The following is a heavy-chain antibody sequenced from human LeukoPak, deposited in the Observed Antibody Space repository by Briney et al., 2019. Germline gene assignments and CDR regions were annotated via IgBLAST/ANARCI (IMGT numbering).Heavy chain of an antibody. CDR3: ARDSNYDFWSGYYIRCMYMDV. J-gene: IGHJ6*03. Sequence: PGGSLRLSCAASGFTFSSYAMHWVRQAPGKGLEYVSAISSNGGSTYYANSVKGRFTISRDNSKNTLYLQMGSLRAEDMAVYYCARDSNYDFWSGYYIRCMYMDVWGKGTTVTVSS. CDR2: ISSNGGST. CDR1: GFTFSSYA. V-gene: IGHV3-64*01. D-gene: IGHD3-3*01.